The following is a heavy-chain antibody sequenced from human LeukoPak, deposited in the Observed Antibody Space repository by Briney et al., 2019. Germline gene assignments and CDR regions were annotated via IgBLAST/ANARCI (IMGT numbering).Heavy chain of an antibody. CDR2: IYTSGST. CDR3: AREDDSSGYVGY. J-gene: IGHJ4*02. Sequence: SETLSLTCTVSGGSINSYYWIWIRQPAGKGREWVGRIYTSGSTNYNHSLKSRVTMSVDTSKNQFSLKLSSVTAADTAVYYCAREDDSSGYVGYWGQGTLVTVSS. CDR1: GGSINSYY. V-gene: IGHV4-4*07. D-gene: IGHD3-22*01.